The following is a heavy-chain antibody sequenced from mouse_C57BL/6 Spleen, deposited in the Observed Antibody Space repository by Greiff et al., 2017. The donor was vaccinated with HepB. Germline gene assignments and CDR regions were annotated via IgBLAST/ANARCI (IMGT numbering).Heavy chain of an antibody. CDR3: ARHDYGSPFAY. J-gene: IGHJ3*01. CDR2: ISNGGGST. Sequence: VQLKQSGGGLVQPGGSLKLSCAASGFTFSDYYMYWVRQTPEKRLEWVAYISNGGGSTYYPDTVKGRFTISRDNAKNTLYLQMSRLKSEDTAMYYCARHDYGSPFAYWGQGTLVTVSA. D-gene: IGHD1-1*01. CDR1: GFTFSDYY. V-gene: IGHV5-12*01.